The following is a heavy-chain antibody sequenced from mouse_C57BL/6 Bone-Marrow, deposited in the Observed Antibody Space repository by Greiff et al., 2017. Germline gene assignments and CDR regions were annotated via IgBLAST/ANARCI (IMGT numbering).Heavy chain of an antibody. J-gene: IGHJ1*03. CDR1: GYTFTSYW. CDR3: ARPYYSNYWYFDF. V-gene: IGHV1-55*01. D-gene: IGHD2-5*01. CDR2: IYPGSGST. Sequence: QVQLQQPGAELVKPGASVKMSCKASGYTFTSYWITWVKQRPGQGLEWIGDIYPGSGSTNYNEKFKGKATLTVDTSSSKAYMQLSSLTSEDSAVYYCARPYYSNYWYFDFWGTGTTVTVSS.